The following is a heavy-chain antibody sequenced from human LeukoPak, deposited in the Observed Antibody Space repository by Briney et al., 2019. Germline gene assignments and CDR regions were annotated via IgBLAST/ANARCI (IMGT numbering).Heavy chain of an antibody. CDR3: ARARGRYIDFLDY. J-gene: IGHJ4*02. CDR2: FFYSGST. Sequence: PSETLSLTCTVSGGSISSNYYWGWIRQPPGKGLEWIVSFFYSGSTYYNPSLKSRVTISVDTSKNQFSLRLTSVTAADTAVYYCARARGRYIDFLDYWGQGTLVTVSS. V-gene: IGHV4-39*02. D-gene: IGHD3-9*01. CDR1: GGSISSNYY.